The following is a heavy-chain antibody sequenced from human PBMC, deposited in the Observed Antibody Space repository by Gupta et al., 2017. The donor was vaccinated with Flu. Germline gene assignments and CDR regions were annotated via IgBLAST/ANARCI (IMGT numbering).Heavy chain of an antibody. V-gene: IGHV2-5*01. CDR2: THWNEDK. D-gene: IGHD3-3*01. CDR3: IYRSDVGSGYFNRIDQ. Sequence: QPPGKPLEWLALTHWNEDKFYNPSLKNRLTITKDTAKNQLVLTRTNMDPVDTDTYYCIYRSDVGSGYFNRIDQWGQGILVTVSS. J-gene: IGHJ4*02.